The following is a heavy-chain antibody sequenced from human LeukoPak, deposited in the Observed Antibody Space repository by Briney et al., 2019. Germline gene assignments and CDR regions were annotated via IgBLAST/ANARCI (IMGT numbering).Heavy chain of an antibody. V-gene: IGHV1-69*13. D-gene: IGHD2-2*02. CDR3: AREDIVVVPAAIFVGAFDI. Sequence: GASVKDSCKASRGTFSSYAISWVRQAPGQGLEWMGGIIHIYGTAKYAQKFQGRVTNTADESTSTAYMELSSLRSEDTAVYYCAREDIVVVPAAIFVGAFDIWGQGTMVTVSS. CDR2: IIHIYGTA. CDR1: RGTFSSYA. J-gene: IGHJ3*02.